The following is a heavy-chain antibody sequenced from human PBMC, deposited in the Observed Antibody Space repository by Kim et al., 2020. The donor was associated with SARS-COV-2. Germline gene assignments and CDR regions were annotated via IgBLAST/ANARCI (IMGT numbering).Heavy chain of an antibody. J-gene: IGHJ6*02. V-gene: IGHV1-24*01. CDR1: GYTLTELS. CDR2: FDPEDGET. D-gene: IGHD2-2*01. CDR3: ISHCSSTSCPERYYYYGMDV. Sequence: ASVKVSCKVSGYTLTELSMHWVRQAPGKGLEWMGGFDPEDGETIYAQKFQGRVTMTEDTSTDTAYMELSSLRSEDTAVYYCISHCSSTSCPERYYYYGMDVWGQGTTVTVSS.